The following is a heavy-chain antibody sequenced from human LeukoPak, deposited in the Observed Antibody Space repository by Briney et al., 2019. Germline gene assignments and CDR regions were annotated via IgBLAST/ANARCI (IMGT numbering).Heavy chain of an antibody. V-gene: IGHV3-43*02. J-gene: IGHJ6*02. CDR1: GFTFDDYA. Sequence: GGSLRLSCAASGFTFDDYAMHWVRQAPGKGLEWVPLISGDGGSTYYADSVKGRFTISRDNSKNSLYLQMNSLRTEDTALYYCAKDYYCSGGSCYLRLGGWGDYYYYGMDVWGQGTTVTVSS. CDR2: ISGDGGST. CDR3: AKDYYCSGGSCYLRLGGWGDYYYYGMDV. D-gene: IGHD2-15*01.